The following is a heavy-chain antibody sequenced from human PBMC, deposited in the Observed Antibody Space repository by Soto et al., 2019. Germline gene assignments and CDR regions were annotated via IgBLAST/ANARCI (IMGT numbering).Heavy chain of an antibody. J-gene: IGHJ6*03. CDR1: GGSFSGYY. V-gene: IGHV4-34*01. D-gene: IGHD6-13*01. CDR3: ARGMSSSCYRYYYYYMDV. CDR2: INHSGST. Sequence: SETLSLTCAVYGGSFSGYYWSWIRQPPGKGLEWIGEINHSGSTNYNPSLKSRVTISVDTSKNQFSLKLSSVTAADTAVYYCARGMSSSCYRYYYYYMDVWGKGTTVTVSS.